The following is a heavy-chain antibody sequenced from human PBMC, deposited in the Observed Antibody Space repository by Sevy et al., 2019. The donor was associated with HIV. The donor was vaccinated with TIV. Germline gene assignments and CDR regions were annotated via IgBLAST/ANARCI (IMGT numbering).Heavy chain of an antibody. Sequence: SETLSLTCSVSGGSISSYFWTWVRQSPGKGLEWIGNIYFTGNTDYSPSLKSRVTLSLNTSKSQFSLTLKSVTAADTAIYFCSRDSTTRPRVLDYWGQGTLVTVSS. CDR2: IYFTGNT. CDR3: SRDSTTRPRVLDY. V-gene: IGHV4-59*01. CDR1: GGSISSYF. J-gene: IGHJ4*02. D-gene: IGHD1-1*01.